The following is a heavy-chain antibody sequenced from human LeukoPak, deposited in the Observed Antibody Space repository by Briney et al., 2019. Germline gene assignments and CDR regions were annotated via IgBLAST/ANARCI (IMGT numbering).Heavy chain of an antibody. D-gene: IGHD6-13*01. CDR2: IYYSGST. J-gene: IGHJ6*02. V-gene: IGHV4-59*01. CDR1: GGSINLYY. Sequence: TPSETLSLTCTVSGGSINLYYWSWIRQPPGKGLEWIAYIYYSGSTKYSPSLKDRITISADTSKNQLSLKLSSVTAADTAVYYCARDGASYSSSWYYYYGMDVWGQGTTVTVSS. CDR3: ARDGASYSSSWYYYYGMDV.